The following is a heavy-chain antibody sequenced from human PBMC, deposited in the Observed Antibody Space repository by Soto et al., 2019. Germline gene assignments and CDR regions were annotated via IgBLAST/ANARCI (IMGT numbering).Heavy chain of an antibody. Sequence: GGSLRLSCAASGFTLSSYAMHWVRQAPGKGLEWVAVISYDGSNKYYADSVKGRFTISRDNSKNTLYLQMNSLRAEDTAVYYCARDWWYCSSTSCPPGFFDYWGQGTLVTVSS. CDR1: GFTLSSYA. D-gene: IGHD2-2*01. CDR3: ARDWWYCSSTSCPPGFFDY. V-gene: IGHV3-30-3*01. J-gene: IGHJ4*02. CDR2: ISYDGSNK.